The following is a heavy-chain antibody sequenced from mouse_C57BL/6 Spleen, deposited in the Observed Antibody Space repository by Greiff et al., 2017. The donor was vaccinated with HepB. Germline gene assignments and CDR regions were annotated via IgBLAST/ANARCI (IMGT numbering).Heavy chain of an antibody. CDR2: IDPETGGT. D-gene: IGHD3-2*02. Sequence: VQLQQSGAELVRPGASVTLSCKASGYTFTDYEMHWVKQTPVHGLEWIGAIDPETGGTAYNQKFKGKAILTADKSSSTAYMELRSLTSEDSAVYYCTREQIRSYFDYWGQGTTLTVSS. CDR3: TREQIRSYFDY. CDR1: GYTFTDYE. V-gene: IGHV1-15*01. J-gene: IGHJ2*01.